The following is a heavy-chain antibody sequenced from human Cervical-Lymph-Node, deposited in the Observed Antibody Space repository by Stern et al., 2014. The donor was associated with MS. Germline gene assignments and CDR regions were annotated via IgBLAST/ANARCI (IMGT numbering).Heavy chain of an antibody. CDR2: IWYDGSNK. D-gene: IGHD6-19*01. CDR1: GFTFSSYG. Sequence: QVQLLQPGGGVVQPGRSLRLSCAASGFTFSSYGMHWVRQAPGKGLEWVAVIWYDGSNKYYADSVKGRFTISRDNSKNTLYLQMNSLRAEDTAVYYCARDSQWLTTIDYWGQGTLVTVSS. CDR3: ARDSQWLTTIDY. J-gene: IGHJ4*02. V-gene: IGHV3-33*01.